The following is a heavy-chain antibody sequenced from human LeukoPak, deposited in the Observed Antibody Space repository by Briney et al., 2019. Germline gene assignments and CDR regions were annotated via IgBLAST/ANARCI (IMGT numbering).Heavy chain of an antibody. D-gene: IGHD1-26*01. CDR1: GGSVRSYW. CDR3: ARQGYTVSYYFLDY. J-gene: IGHJ4*02. CDR2: IYSTGST. V-gene: IGHV4-4*07. Sequence: SETLSLTCDVSGGSVRSYWWGWVRQPAGKGLEWLGRIYSTGSTRFNPSLKSRLTLSIDTSTNQFSLKLTSVTAADTAVYFCARQGYTVSYYFLDYWSQGTLVTVSS.